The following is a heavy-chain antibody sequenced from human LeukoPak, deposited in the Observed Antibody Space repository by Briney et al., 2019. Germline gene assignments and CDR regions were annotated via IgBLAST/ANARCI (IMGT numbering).Heavy chain of an antibody. CDR1: GGSFSGYY. D-gene: IGHD3-22*01. CDR3: ARRGYYYELADY. J-gene: IGHJ4*02. Sequence: PSKTLSLTCAVYGGSFSGYYWSWIRQPPGKGLEWIGEINHSGSTNYNPSLKSRVTISVDTSKNQLSLKLSSVTAADTAVYYCARRGYYYELADYWGQGTLVTVSS. CDR2: INHSGST. V-gene: IGHV4-34*01.